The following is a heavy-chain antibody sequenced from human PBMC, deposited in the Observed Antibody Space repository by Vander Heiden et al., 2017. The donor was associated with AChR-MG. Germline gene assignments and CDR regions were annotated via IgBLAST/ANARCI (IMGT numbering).Heavy chain of an antibody. Sequence: EVQLVESGGGLVKPGGSLRLSCAASGFTFSSYSMNWVRQAPGKGLEWVSSISSSSSYIYYADSVKGRFTISRDNAKNSLYLQMNSLRAEDTAVYYCARDRVRMGYYGMDVWGQGTTVTVSS. V-gene: IGHV3-21*01. CDR1: GFTFSSYS. J-gene: IGHJ6*02. D-gene: IGHD2-8*01. CDR2: ISSSSSYI. CDR3: ARDRVRMGYYGMDV.